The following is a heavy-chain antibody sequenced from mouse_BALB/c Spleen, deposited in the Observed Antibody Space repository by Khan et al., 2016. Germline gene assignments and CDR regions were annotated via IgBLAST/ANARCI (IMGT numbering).Heavy chain of an antibody. J-gene: IGHJ3*01. V-gene: IGHV5-17*02. Sequence: EVELVASGGGLVQPGGSRKLSCAASGFTFSSFGMHWVRQAPEKGLDWVAYISSGGSTIYYADTVKGRFTISRDNPKNTLFLQMTSLRSEDTAMYYCAREGNYGNYLGFAYWGQGTLVTVSA. CDR3: AREGNYGNYLGFAY. CDR1: GFTFSSFG. CDR2: ISSGGSTI. D-gene: IGHD2-1*01.